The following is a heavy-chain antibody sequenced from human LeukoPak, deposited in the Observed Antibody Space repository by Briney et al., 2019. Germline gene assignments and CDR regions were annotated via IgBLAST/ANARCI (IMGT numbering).Heavy chain of an antibody. CDR1: GGSVSSDY. CDR3: ARDSCRSTSCYNNWFDP. D-gene: IGHD2-2*01. J-gene: IGHJ5*02. CDR2: MYVSGST. V-gene: IGHV4-4*07. Sequence: PSETLSLTCTVSGGSVSSDYWSWIRQPAGKGLEWIGRMYVSGSTNYNPSLKSRVTMSLDTSKNQFSLKLNSVTAADTAVYYCARDSCRSTSCYNNWFDPWGQGTLVTVSS.